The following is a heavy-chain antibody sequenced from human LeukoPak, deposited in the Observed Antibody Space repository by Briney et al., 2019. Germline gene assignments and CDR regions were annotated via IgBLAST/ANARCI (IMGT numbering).Heavy chain of an antibody. Sequence: GGSLRLSCAASGFTVSSNYMSWVRQAPGKGLEWVAVISSDGRKIYYADSVKGRFIISRDTSRNILFLQMNGLRTDDTAIYYCAKDKGNRYFDYWGQGTLVTISS. CDR3: AKDKGNRYFDY. D-gene: IGHD3-16*02. CDR1: GFTVSSNY. J-gene: IGHJ4*02. CDR2: ISSDGRKI. V-gene: IGHV3-30*18.